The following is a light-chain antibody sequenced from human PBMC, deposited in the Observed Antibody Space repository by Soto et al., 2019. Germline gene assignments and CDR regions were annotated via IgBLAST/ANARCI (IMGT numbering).Light chain of an antibody. CDR3: QQYGSSPIT. Sequence: EIVLTQSPGTLSLSPGERPTLSCRASQSVSNNYLAWYQQKPGQAPRXXIYGASNRATGIPDRFSGSGSGTDLTITISRLEPEDFEVYYCQQYGSSPITFGQGTRLEIK. CDR1: QSVSNNY. J-gene: IGKJ5*01. CDR2: GAS. V-gene: IGKV3-20*01.